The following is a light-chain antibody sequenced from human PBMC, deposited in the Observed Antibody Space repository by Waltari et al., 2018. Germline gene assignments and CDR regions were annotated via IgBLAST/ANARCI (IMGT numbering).Light chain of an antibody. CDR1: ELPRKS. CDR3: YSSDTTGLRV. CDR2: EDT. Sequence: SYEFTQPPSVSVSPGQTARITCSGHELPRKSAYWFQQKSGQAPRPVMYEDTNRPSETPVRFSRSSSGTVATLPITGAQVYDEADYYCYSSDTTGLRVFGSGTTVVV. J-gene: IGLJ1*01. V-gene: IGLV3-10*01.